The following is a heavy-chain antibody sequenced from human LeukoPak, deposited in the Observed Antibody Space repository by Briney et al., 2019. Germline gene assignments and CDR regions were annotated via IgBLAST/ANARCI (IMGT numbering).Heavy chain of an antibody. CDR1: GYTFTSYD. D-gene: IGHD3-22*01. Sequence: ASVKVSCKASGYTFTSYDINWVRQATGRGLEWMGWMNPNSGNTGYAQKFQGRVTMTRNTSISTAYMELSSLRAEDTAVYYCVLYDSSGYYFWYWGQGTLVTVSS. J-gene: IGHJ4*02. V-gene: IGHV1-8*01. CDR3: VLYDSSGYYFWY. CDR2: MNPNSGNT.